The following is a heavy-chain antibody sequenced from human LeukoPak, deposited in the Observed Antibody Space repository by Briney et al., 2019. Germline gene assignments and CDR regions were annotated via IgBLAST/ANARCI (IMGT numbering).Heavy chain of an antibody. CDR3: ARDPGVWGSYRFLDY. V-gene: IGHV3-21*01. CDR1: EFTFSSYA. Sequence: GGSLRLSCAASEFTFSSYAMNWVRQAPGKGLEWVSFISSSSSYIYYADSVKGRFTISRDNAKNSLYLQMNSLRAEDTAVYYCARDPGVWGSYRFLDYWGQGTLVTVSS. J-gene: IGHJ4*02. CDR2: ISSSSSYI. D-gene: IGHD3-16*02.